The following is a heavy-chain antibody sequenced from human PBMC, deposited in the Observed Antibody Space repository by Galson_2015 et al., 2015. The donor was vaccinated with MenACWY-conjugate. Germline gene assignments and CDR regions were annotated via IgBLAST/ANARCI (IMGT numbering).Heavy chain of an antibody. J-gene: IGHJ6*03. Sequence: PALVKPTQTLTLTCTFSGFSLDTSGMCVGWIRQPPGKALEWLARIDWDDHKYYTTSLKTRLTISTDTSKNQVVLTLTNMDPVYTTSFYWAPNPRHFWSCGRLYFYCHMDGWGKGTTVTVSS. D-gene: IGHD3-3*02. CDR2: IDWDDHK. V-gene: IGHV2-70*11. CDR3: APNPRHFWSCGRLYFYCHMDG. CDR1: GFSLDTSGMC.